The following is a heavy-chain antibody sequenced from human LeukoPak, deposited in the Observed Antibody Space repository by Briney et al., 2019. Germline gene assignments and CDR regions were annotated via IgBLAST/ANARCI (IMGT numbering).Heavy chain of an antibody. D-gene: IGHD5-18*01. CDR2: IYHSGST. CDR3: ARGWNTAMVTFDY. J-gene: IGHJ4*02. Sequence: SETLSLTCTVSGYSISSGYYWGWIRQPPGKWLEWIGSIYHSGSTYYNPSLKSRVTISVDTSKNQFSLKLSSVTAADTAVYYCARGWNTAMVTFDYWGQGTLVTVSS. CDR1: GYSISSGYY. V-gene: IGHV4-38-2*02.